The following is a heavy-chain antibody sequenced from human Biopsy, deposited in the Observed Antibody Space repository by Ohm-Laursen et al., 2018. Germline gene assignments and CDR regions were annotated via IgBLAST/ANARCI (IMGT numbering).Heavy chain of an antibody. D-gene: IGHD2-8*01. CDR2: INGSGGST. CDR1: GFTFSSHA. Sequence: SLRLSCSASGFTFSSHAMSWVRQAPGKGLECVSVINGSGGSTYYADPVKGRFTISRDNSKNTLYLQMNSLRVEDTAVYYCARDDGFYARTSGMDVWGQGTTVTVSS. J-gene: IGHJ6*02. V-gene: IGHV3-23*01. CDR3: ARDDGFYARTSGMDV.